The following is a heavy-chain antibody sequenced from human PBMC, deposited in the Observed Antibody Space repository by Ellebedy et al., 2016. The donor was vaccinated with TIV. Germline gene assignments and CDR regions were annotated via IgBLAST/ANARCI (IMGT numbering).Heavy chain of an antibody. J-gene: IGHJ4*02. CDR1: GFTLSNYA. D-gene: IGHD2-15*01. Sequence: PGGSLRLSCAVSGFTLSNYAVYWVRHAPGKGLQWVTFISSDGSHINYADSVKGRFTISRDISTNTMYLQMNSLRAEDTALYFCARGRCSGANCHYFDYWGQGTVVTVSS. V-gene: IGHV3-30*04. CDR2: ISSDGSHI. CDR3: ARGRCSGANCHYFDY.